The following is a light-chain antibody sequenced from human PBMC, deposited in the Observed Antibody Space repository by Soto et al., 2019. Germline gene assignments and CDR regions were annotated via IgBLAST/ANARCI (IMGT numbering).Light chain of an antibody. J-gene: IGKJ2*01. CDR2: GAS. V-gene: IGKV3-20*01. CDR3: QHYGDSSYT. CDR1: QSVSSSY. Sequence: EIVLTQSPGTLSLSPGERATLSCRASQSVSSSYLAWYQQKPGQAPRLLIYGASSRATGIPDRFTGSGSGTDFTLTISRLEPEDFAVYSCQHYGDSSYTFGQGTKLEIK.